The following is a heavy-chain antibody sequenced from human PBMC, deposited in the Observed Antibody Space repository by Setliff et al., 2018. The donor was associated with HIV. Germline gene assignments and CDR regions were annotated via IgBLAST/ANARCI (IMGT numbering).Heavy chain of an antibody. D-gene: IGHD5-18*01. CDR3: ARDGGDTAMVSYYYYYYMDV. V-gene: IGHV1-24*01. CDR1: GYTLSELS. Sequence: ASVKVSCKVSGYTLSELSMHWVRQAPGEGLEWMGGFDPEDGETIYAEKFQGRVTMTEDTATETAYMELSSLRSEDAAVYYCARDGGDTAMVSYYYYYYMDVWGKGTTVTVSS. CDR2: FDPEDGET. J-gene: IGHJ6*03.